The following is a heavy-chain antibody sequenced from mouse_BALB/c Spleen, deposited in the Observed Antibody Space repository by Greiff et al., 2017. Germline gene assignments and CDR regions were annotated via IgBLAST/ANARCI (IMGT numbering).Heavy chain of an antibody. J-gene: IGHJ3*01. Sequence: VKLVESGPGLVAPSQSLSITCTVSGFSLTSYGVHWVRQPPGKGLEWLGVIWAGGSTNYNSALMSRLSISKDNSKSQVFLKMNSLQTDDTAMYYCARDDGGLRALFAYWGQGTLVTVSA. CDR1: GFSLTSYG. V-gene: IGHV2-9*02. CDR3: ARDDGGLRALFAY. D-gene: IGHD2-4*01. CDR2: IWAGGST.